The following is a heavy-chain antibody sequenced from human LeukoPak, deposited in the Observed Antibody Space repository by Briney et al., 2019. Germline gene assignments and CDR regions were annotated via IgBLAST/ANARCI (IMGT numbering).Heavy chain of an antibody. D-gene: IGHD3-10*01. V-gene: IGHV4-34*01. CDR3: ARGDPYGSGSYFPFDY. CDR1: GGSFSGYY. Sequence: PSETLSLTCAVYGGSFSGYYWSWIRQPPGKGLEWIGEINHSGSTNYNPSLKSRVTISVDTSKNQFSLKLSSVTAADMAVYYCARGDPYGSGSYFPFDYWGQRTLVTVSS. J-gene: IGHJ4*02. CDR2: INHSGST.